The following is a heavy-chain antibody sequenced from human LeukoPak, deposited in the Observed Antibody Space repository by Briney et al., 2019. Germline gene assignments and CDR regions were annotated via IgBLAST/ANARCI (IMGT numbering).Heavy chain of an antibody. CDR3: ARGYGDYTARYYYYMDV. Sequence: ASVKVSCKVSGYTLTELSMHWVRQAPGKGLEWMGGFDPEDGETIYAQKFQGRVTMTEDTSTDTAYMELSSLRSEDTAVYYCARGYGDYTARYYYYMDVWGKGTTVTVSS. V-gene: IGHV1-24*01. J-gene: IGHJ6*03. CDR1: GYTLTELS. CDR2: FDPEDGET. D-gene: IGHD4-17*01.